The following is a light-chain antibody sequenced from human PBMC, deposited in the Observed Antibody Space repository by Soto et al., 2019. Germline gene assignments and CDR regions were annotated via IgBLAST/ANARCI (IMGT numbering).Light chain of an antibody. Sequence: EIVMTQSPATMSVSLGERASLSCRASQSVSSNVAWYQQKPGQAPRLLIYGASTRATGIPARFSGSGSGTEFTLSISSLQSEDFAVYHCQQHNNWPWTFGQGTKVDIK. CDR3: QQHNNWPWT. CDR1: QSVSSN. CDR2: GAS. J-gene: IGKJ1*01. V-gene: IGKV3-15*01.